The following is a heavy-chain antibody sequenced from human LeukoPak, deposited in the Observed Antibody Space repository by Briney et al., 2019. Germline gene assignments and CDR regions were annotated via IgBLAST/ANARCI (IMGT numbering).Heavy chain of an antibody. D-gene: IGHD1/OR15-1a*01. CDR3: AKEVGMYGTPTLDF. CDR2: IPGSGVDT. J-gene: IGHJ4*02. CDR1: GFTFSIYA. Sequence: GGSLRLSCAASGFTFSIYAMSWVRQAPGGGLEWVSGIPGSGVDTFYADSVKGRFTISRDNSKNTLFLQMNSLRAEDTAVYYCAKEVGMYGTPTLDFWGQGTVVTVSS. V-gene: IGHV3-23*01.